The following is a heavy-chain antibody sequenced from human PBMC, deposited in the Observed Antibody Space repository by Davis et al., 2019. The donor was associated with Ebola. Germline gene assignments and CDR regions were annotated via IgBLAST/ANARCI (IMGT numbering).Heavy chain of an antibody. D-gene: IGHD3-10*01. Sequence: SETLSLTCTVSGGSISSSSYYWGWIRQPPGKGLEWIGSISYSGSTYYNPSLKTRVTISVDTSKNQFSLKLSSVTAADTAVYYCATGGDYYYYGMDVWGQGTTVTVSS. J-gene: IGHJ6*02. CDR1: GGSISSSSYY. CDR3: ATGGDYYYYGMDV. CDR2: ISYSGST. V-gene: IGHV4-39*07.